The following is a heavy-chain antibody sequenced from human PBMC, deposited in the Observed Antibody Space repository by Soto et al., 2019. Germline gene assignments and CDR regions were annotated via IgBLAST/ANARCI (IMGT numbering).Heavy chain of an antibody. CDR1: GGSISSGDYY. CDR2: IYYSGST. J-gene: IGHJ4*02. D-gene: IGHD3-22*01. CDR3: ARDLMSADSSGSYPRHFDY. V-gene: IGHV4-30-4*01. Sequence: QVQLQESGPGLVKPSQTLSLTCTVSGGSISSGDYYWSWIRQPPGKGLEWIGYIYYSGSTYYNPSLKSRVTIAVDPSKNQFSLKLSSATAADTAVYYCARDLMSADSSGSYPRHFDYWGQGTLVTVSS.